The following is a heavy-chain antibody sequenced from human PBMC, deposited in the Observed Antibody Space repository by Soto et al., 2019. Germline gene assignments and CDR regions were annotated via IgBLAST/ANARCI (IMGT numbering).Heavy chain of an antibody. V-gene: IGHV1-2*04. J-gene: IGHJ4*02. CDR2: INPTSGDT. CDR3: ARGGYTYGYGLDY. CDR1: GDTFTAYY. D-gene: IGHD5-18*01. Sequence: QVQLVQSGAEVKKLGASVKVSCKASGDTFTAYYIHWVRQAPGQGLEWVGWINPTSGDTNYAQRFQCWVTMTGDKSVSTAYMDLTRLRSDDTAVYYCARGGYTYGYGLDYWGQGTLVSVSS.